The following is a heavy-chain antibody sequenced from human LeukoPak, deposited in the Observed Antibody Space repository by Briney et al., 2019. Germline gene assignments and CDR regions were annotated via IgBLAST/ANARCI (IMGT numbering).Heavy chain of an antibody. V-gene: IGHV3-48*04. Sequence: GGSLRLSCEASGFTFSNYRMHWVRQAPGKGLEWISYINLDPNTIYYADSVKGRFTISRDNAKQSLYLQMNSLRVEDTAIYYCARDVSVNKVTTPFDHWGQGTLVTIAS. D-gene: IGHD1/OR15-1a*01. CDR3: ARDVSVNKVTTPFDH. CDR1: GFTFSNYR. CDR2: INLDPNTI. J-gene: IGHJ4*02.